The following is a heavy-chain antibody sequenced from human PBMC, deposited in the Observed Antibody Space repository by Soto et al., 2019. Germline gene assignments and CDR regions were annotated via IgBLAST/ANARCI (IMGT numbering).Heavy chain of an antibody. Sequence: SETLSLTCAVYGGSFSSYSWSWIRQPPGKGLEWIGEINHSGSTNYNPSLKSRVTISVDTSKNQFSLKLSSVAAADTAVYYCARGYCSGGSCYQFDYWGQGTLVTVSS. J-gene: IGHJ4*02. CDR3: ARGYCSGGSCYQFDY. V-gene: IGHV4-34*01. CDR2: INHSGST. CDR1: GGSFSSYS. D-gene: IGHD2-15*01.